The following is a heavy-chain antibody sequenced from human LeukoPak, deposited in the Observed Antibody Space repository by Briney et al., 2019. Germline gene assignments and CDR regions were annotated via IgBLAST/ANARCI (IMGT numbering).Heavy chain of an antibody. D-gene: IGHD6-13*01. CDR1: GGSISSSSYY. Sequence: SETLSLTCTVSGGSISSSSYYWGWIRQPPGKGLEWIESIYYSVSTYYNPSLKSRVTISVDTSKNQFSLKLSSVTAADTAVYYCARGIAAAGNRRWDDYWGQGTLVTVSS. J-gene: IGHJ4*02. V-gene: IGHV4-39*01. CDR3: ARGIAAAGNRRWDDY. CDR2: IYYSVST.